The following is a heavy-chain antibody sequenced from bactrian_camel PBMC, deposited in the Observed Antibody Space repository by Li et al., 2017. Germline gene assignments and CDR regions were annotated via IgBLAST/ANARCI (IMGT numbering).Heavy chain of an antibody. V-gene: IGHV3S54*01. J-gene: IGHJ4*01. CDR3: AADTKLKGTSYLPEYGY. CDR1: GSDFSVGA. CDR2: IYTGIGNT. Sequence: HVQLVESGGGLVQAGGSLRLSCAVSGSDFSVGACMGWFRQGPGKEREGGAAIYTGIGNTYYADSVKGRFTISQANAKKTIYMQMNSLQPEDTAMYYCAADTKLKGTSYLPEYGYRGQGTQVTVS. D-gene: IGHD2*01.